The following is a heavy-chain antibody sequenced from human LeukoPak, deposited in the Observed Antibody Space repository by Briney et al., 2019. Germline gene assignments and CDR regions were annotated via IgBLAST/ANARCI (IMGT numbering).Heavy chain of an antibody. V-gene: IGHV3-23*01. CDR3: AKGSLRYSYGYWYFDY. CDR2: ISGSGGST. J-gene: IGHJ4*02. CDR1: GFTFSSYA. Sequence: QSGGSLRLSCAASGFTFSSYAMSWVRQAPGKGLEWVSAISGSGGSTYYADSVKGRFTISRDNSKNTLYLQMNSLGAEDTAVYYCAKGSLRYSYGYWYFDYWGQGTLVTVSS. D-gene: IGHD5-18*01.